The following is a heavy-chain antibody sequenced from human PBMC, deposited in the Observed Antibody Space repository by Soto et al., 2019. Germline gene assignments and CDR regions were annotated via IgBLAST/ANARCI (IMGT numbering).Heavy chain of an antibody. CDR2: IYHSGST. J-gene: IGHJ5*02. V-gene: IGHV4-34*01. CDR1: GGSVSGYH. Sequence: SETLSLTCAVYGGSVSGYHWSWIRQPPGKGLEWIGYIYHSGSTNYNPSLKSRVSISLDTSKNQFSLKLSSVTAADTAVYYCARVATIDSYWFDPWGQGTLVTVSS. D-gene: IGHD5-12*01. CDR3: ARVATIDSYWFDP.